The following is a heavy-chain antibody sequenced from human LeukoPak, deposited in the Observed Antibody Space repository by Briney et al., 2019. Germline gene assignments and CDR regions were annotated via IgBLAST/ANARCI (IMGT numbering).Heavy chain of an antibody. V-gene: IGHV3-23*01. CDR1: GITLSNYG. CDR3: AKRGVVIRVILVGFHKEAYYFDS. D-gene: IGHD3-22*01. Sequence: GGSLRLSCAVSGITLSNYGMSWGRQAPGKGLEWVAGISDSGGSTNYADSVKGRFTISRDNPKHTLYLQMNSLRAEEKAVYFCAKRGVVIRVILVGFHKEAYYFDSWGQGALVTVSS. J-gene: IGHJ4*02. CDR2: ISDSGGST.